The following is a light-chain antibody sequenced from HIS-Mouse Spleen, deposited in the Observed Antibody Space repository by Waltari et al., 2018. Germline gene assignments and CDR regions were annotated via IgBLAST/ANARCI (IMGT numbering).Light chain of an antibody. J-gene: IGLJ2*01. CDR2: DDY. V-gene: IGLV3-21*02. CDR1: NIGSKS. Sequence: SYVLTQPPSVSVAPGQTARITCGGNNIGSKSVHWYQQKPGQAPVLVVYDDYDRPSGIPERFSGSNSGNTATLTISRVEAGDEADYYCQVWDSSSDHVVFGGGTKLTVL. CDR3: QVWDSSSDHVV.